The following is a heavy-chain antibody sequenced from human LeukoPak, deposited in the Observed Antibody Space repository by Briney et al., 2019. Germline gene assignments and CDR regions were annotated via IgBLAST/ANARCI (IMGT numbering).Heavy chain of an antibody. CDR2: ISYDGSNK. CDR1: GFTFSSYA. CDR3: ARDKSPTYYYATFDY. D-gene: IGHD3-10*01. J-gene: IGHJ4*02. Sequence: PGGSLRLSCAASGFTFSSYAMHGVRQAPGKGLEGVAVISYDGSNKYYADSVKGRFTISRDNSKNTLYLQMNSLRADDTAVYYCARDKSPTYYYATFDYWGQGTLVTVSS. V-gene: IGHV3-30-3*01.